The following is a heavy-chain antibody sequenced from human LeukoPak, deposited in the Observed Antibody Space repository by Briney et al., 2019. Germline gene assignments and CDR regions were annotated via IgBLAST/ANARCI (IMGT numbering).Heavy chain of an antibody. CDR2: INHSRST. Sequence: PSETLSLTCAVYGGSFSGYYWSWIRQPPGKGLKWIGEINHSRSTNYNPSLKSRVTISVDTSKNQFSLKLSSVTAADTAVYYCARGSGIAVAGKGYDYWGQGTLVTVSS. CDR1: GGSFSGYY. J-gene: IGHJ4*02. D-gene: IGHD6-19*01. CDR3: ARGSGIAVAGKGYDY. V-gene: IGHV4-34*01.